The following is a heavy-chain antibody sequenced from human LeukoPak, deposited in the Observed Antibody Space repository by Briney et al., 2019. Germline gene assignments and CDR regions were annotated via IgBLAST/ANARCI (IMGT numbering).Heavy chain of an antibody. D-gene: IGHD6-19*01. J-gene: IGHJ3*02. CDR3: ARHYRGALAGTMGAFDI. Sequence: SETLSLTCTVSGGSISSRSYYWGWVRQPPGKGLEWTGSIHYSGSTYYDASFKSRVTMSVDTSKNQFSLELSSVTAADTAVYYCARHYRGALAGTMGAFDIWGQGTMVTVSS. CDR1: GGSISSRSYY. V-gene: IGHV4-39*01. CDR2: IHYSGST.